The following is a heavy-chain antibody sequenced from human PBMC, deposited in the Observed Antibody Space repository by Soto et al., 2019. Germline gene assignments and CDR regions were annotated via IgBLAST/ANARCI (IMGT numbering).Heavy chain of an antibody. D-gene: IGHD6-19*01. J-gene: IGHJ6*02. V-gene: IGHV3-23*01. Sequence: LRLSCAASGFTFSSYAMSWVRQAPGKGLEWVSAISGSGGSTYYADSVKGRFTISRDNSKNTLYLQMNSLRAEDTAVYYCAKYRVAGTDYYYYGMDVWGQGTTVTVSS. CDR2: ISGSGGST. CDR1: GFTFSSYA. CDR3: AKYRVAGTDYYYYGMDV.